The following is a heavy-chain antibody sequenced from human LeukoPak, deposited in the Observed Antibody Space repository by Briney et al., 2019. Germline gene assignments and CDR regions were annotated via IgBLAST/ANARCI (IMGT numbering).Heavy chain of an antibody. Sequence: GASVKVSCKASGYTFTSYGISWVRQAPGQGLEWVGWISAYNGNTNYAQKLQGRVTMTTDTSTSTAYMELRSLRSDDTAVYYCARFPRPSYYDILTGYPRYEYYYYYMDVWGKGTTVTISS. J-gene: IGHJ6*03. V-gene: IGHV1-18*01. CDR1: GYTFTSYG. CDR3: ARFPRPSYYDILTGYPRYEYYYYYMDV. CDR2: ISAYNGNT. D-gene: IGHD3-9*01.